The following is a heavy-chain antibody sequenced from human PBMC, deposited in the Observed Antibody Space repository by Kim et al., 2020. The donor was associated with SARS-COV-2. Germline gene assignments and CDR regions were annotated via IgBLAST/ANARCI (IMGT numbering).Heavy chain of an antibody. Sequence: GNAASVQDRFTISRDNAKNSQYLQMNSLGAEDTALYYCAKDIRASWDGMDVWGQGTTVTVSS. V-gene: IGHV3-9*01. D-gene: IGHD1-26*01. CDR3: AKDIRASWDGMDV. J-gene: IGHJ6*02.